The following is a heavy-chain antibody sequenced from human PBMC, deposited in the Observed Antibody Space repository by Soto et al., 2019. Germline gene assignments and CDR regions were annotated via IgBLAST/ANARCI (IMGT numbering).Heavy chain of an antibody. Sequence: ASVNVSCKRSGYSLTNHDVSCARQALGQGLEWMGWMNPGSGDTGYAQKFQGRVTMTRDISIATAYMELSSLRSDDTAIYYCARMATFGSLNWFDPWGQGTLVTVSS. CDR1: GYSLTNHD. CDR3: ARMATFGSLNWFDP. V-gene: IGHV1-8*01. D-gene: IGHD3-16*01. CDR2: MNPGSGDT. J-gene: IGHJ5*02.